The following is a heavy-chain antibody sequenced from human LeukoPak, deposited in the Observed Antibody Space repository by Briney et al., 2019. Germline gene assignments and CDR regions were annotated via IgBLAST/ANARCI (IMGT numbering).Heavy chain of an antibody. CDR1: GGSISGYY. V-gene: IGHV4-59*01. Sequence: SETLSHTCTVSGGSISGYYWNWIRQPPGKGLEWIGSIYYSGSTNYNPSLKSRVTISVDTSKNQFSLKLRSVTAADTAVYYCARDLGRTNCFDPWGQGTLVTVSS. D-gene: IGHD7-27*01. J-gene: IGHJ5*02. CDR3: ARDLGRTNCFDP. CDR2: IYYSGST.